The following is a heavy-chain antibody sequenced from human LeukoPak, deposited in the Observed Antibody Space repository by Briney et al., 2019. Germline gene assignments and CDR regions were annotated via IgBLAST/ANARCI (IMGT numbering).Heavy chain of an antibody. CDR1: GGSFSGYY. J-gene: IGHJ4*02. D-gene: IGHD2-15*01. CDR3: ATRGGYCSGGSCYHFDY. CDR2: INHSGST. Sequence: SETLSLTCAVYGGSFSGYYWSWIRHPPGKGLEWMGEINHSGSTNYNPSLKSRVTISVDTSKNQFSLKLSSVTAADTAVYYCATRGGYCSGGSCYHFDYWGQGTLVTVSS. V-gene: IGHV4-34*01.